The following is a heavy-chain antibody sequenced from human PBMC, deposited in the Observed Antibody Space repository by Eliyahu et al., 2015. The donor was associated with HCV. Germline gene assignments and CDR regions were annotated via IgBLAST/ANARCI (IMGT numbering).Heavy chain of an antibody. CDR2: IIPNSGDT. CDR1: GYIFTAYN. J-gene: IGHJ3*01. D-gene: IGHD2-21*02. V-gene: IGHV1-2*06. Sequence: QVQLVQSGAEVTKPGASVXVXCKASGYIFTAYNLHWVRQAPGQGLEWMGRIIPNSGDTNFAQMFQGRVAMTRDTSISTAYMELRNLRSNDTAVYFCARGDNYAFHVWGQGTMVTVSS. CDR3: ARGDNYAFHV.